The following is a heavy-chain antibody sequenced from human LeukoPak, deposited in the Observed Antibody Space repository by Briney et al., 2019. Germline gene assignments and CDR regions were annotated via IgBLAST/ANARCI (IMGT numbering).Heavy chain of an antibody. CDR1: GGTFSSYA. CDR3: ARDQARTTTWYLYMNY. Sequence: GSSVKVSCKASGGTFSSYAISWVRQAPGQGLEWMGGIIPIFGTANYAQKFQGRVTITTDESTSTAYMELSSLRSEDTAVYYCARDQARTTTWYLYMNYWGQGTLVTVSS. V-gene: IGHV1-69*05. D-gene: IGHD3/OR15-3a*01. J-gene: IGHJ4*02. CDR2: IIPIFGTA.